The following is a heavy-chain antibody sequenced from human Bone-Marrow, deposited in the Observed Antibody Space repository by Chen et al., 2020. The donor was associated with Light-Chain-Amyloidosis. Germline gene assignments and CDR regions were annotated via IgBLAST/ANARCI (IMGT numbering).Heavy chain of an antibody. CDR1: GGSFSNYY. D-gene: IGHD1-26*01. CDR3: ARNGICSGDYCYYYYGMDV. J-gene: IGHJ6*02. V-gene: IGHV4-34*02. Sequence: QVHLQMWGAGLLRPSETLSLTCGGYGGSFSNYYWNWIRQSPGKGLEWIGEINDSGVSNKNPSLKSRVTMSVDTSKKQFSLKLTSVTAADTAMYYCARNGICSGDYCYYYYGMDVWGQGTTVTVSS. CDR2: INDSGVS.